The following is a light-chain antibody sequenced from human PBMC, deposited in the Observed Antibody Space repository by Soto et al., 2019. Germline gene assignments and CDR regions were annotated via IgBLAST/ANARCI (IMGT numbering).Light chain of an antibody. Sequence: QSVLTQPPSASGTPGLRVASSCSGSSSNIGSNTVNWYQQLPGTAPKLLIYSNNQRPSGVPDRFSGSKSGTSASLAISGLQSEDEADYYCAAWDDSLNGYVFGTGTKVTVL. CDR3: AAWDDSLNGYV. CDR2: SNN. J-gene: IGLJ1*01. CDR1: SSNIGSNT. V-gene: IGLV1-44*01.